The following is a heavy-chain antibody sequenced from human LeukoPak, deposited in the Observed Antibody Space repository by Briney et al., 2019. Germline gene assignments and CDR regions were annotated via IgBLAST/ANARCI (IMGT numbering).Heavy chain of an antibody. CDR2: IHYSGST. Sequence: SETLSLTCTVSGGSISSSSYYWGWIRQPPGKGLEWIGSIHYSGSTYYNPSLKSRVTISVDTSKNQFSLRLSSVTAADTAVYYCARVSGQFYFYYYMDVWGKGTTVTISS. D-gene: IGHD6-19*01. V-gene: IGHV4-39*01. CDR3: ARVSGQFYFYYYMDV. J-gene: IGHJ6*03. CDR1: GGSISSSSYY.